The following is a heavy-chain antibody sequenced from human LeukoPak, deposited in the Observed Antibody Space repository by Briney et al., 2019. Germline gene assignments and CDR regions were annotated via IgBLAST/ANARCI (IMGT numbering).Heavy chain of an antibody. D-gene: IGHD1-26*01. V-gene: IGHV4-39*07. CDR2: IYYSGST. CDR1: GGSISSCSYY. CDR3: ARGGGSYYIDY. Sequence: SETLSLTCTVSGGSISSCSYYWGWIRQPPGKGLEWIGSIYYSGSTYYNPSLKSRVTISVDTSKNQFSLKLSSVTVADTAVYYCARGGGSYYIDYWGQGTLVTVSS. J-gene: IGHJ4*02.